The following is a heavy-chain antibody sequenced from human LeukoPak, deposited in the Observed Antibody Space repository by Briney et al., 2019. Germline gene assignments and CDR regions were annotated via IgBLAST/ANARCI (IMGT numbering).Heavy chain of an antibody. CDR2: MHPNSGDT. J-gene: IGHJ4*02. Sequence: GASVKVSCKAXGXXFXDYYIHWVRQAPGQGLEFLGWMHPNSGDTTCAQKFQGRVTLTRDTSISTAYMELSRLRSDDTAVYYCSREDYWGQGTLVSVSS. CDR1: GXXFXDYY. V-gene: IGHV1-2*02. CDR3: SREDY.